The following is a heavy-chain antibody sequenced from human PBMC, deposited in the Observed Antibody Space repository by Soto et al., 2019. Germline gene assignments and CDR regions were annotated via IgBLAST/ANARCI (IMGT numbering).Heavy chain of an antibody. V-gene: IGHV4-39*01. Sequence: SETLSLTCTVSGGSISSSSYYWGWIRQPPGKGLEWIGSIYYSGSTYYNPSLKSRVTISVDTSKNQFSLKLSSVTAADTAVYYCARAIVGALGYYFDYWGQGTLVTVS. D-gene: IGHD1-26*01. J-gene: IGHJ4*02. CDR2: IYYSGST. CDR1: GGSISSSSYY. CDR3: ARAIVGALGYYFDY.